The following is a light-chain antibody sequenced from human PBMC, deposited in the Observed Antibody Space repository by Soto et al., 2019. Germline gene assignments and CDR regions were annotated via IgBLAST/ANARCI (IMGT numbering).Light chain of an antibody. CDR2: KNN. V-gene: IGLV1-40*01. J-gene: IGLJ3*02. CDR1: GSNVGASYD. Sequence: QSVLTPPPSVSGAPGQTITMSCTGSGSNVGASYDVHWYQVLPGAGPRLLIYKNNNRPSGVPDRFSGSKSGTSASLAITGLRAEDEAEYYCQSYDNILSGPLFGGGTKLTVL. CDR3: QSYDNILSGPL.